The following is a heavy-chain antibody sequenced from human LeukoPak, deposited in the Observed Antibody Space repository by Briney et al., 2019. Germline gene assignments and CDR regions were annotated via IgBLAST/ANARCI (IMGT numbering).Heavy chain of an antibody. CDR3: ARTRGFPLYYFDY. CDR1: GFTFSGYW. Sequence: GGSLRLSCAASGFTFSGYWMSWVRQAPGKGLEWVANIKHDGSEKYFVDSVRGRFTISRDNAKNSLYLQMNSLRVEDTAVSYCARTRGFPLYYFDYWGQGTLVTVSS. D-gene: IGHD2-2*02. CDR2: IKHDGSEK. J-gene: IGHJ4*02. V-gene: IGHV3-7*01.